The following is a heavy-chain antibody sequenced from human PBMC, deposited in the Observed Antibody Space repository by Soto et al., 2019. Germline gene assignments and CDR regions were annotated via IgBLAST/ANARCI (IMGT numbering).Heavy chain of an antibody. CDR3: ARDQGDYAVDY. CDR1: GFTVGSKY. J-gene: IGHJ4*02. Sequence: PGGSLRLSCAASGFTVGSKYMSWVRQAPGKGLEWVSVIYSGGSTYYADSVKGRFTISRDNSKNTLYLQMNSLRAEDTAVYYCARDQGDYAVDYSGQGTLVTVSS. CDR2: IYSGGST. V-gene: IGHV3-53*01. D-gene: IGHD4-17*01.